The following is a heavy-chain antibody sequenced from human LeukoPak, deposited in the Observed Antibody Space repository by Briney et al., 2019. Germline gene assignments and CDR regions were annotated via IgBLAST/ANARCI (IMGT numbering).Heavy chain of an antibody. CDR2: ISSSSSYI. J-gene: IGHJ4*02. Sequence: PGGSLRLSCAASGFTFSSYSMNWVRQAPGKGLEWVSSISSSSSYIYYADSVKGRFTISRDNAKNSLYLQMNSLRVEDTAVYYCAKDPYCSSTSCYTWRVYYWGQGTLVTVSS. V-gene: IGHV3-21*04. CDR3: AKDPYCSSTSCYTWRVYY. CDR1: GFTFSSYS. D-gene: IGHD2-2*02.